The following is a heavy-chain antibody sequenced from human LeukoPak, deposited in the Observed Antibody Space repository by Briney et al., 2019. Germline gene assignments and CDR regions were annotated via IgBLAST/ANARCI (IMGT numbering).Heavy chain of an antibody. D-gene: IGHD3-3*01. V-gene: IGHV1-2*02. J-gene: IGHJ4*02. CDR3: ARAAPYYDFWSGYYQIGYFDY. CDR2: IDPNSGGT. CDR1: GYTFTGYY. Sequence: ASVKVSCKASGYTFTGYYMHWVRQAPGQWLEWMGWIDPNSGGTNYAQKFQGRVTMTRDTSISTAYMELSRLRSDDTAVYYCARAAPYYDFWSGYYQIGYFDYWGQGTLVTVSS.